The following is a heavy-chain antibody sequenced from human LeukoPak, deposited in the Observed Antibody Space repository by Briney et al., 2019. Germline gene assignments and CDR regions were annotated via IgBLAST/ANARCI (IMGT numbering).Heavy chain of an antibody. CDR3: ARDHYYYREYYFDY. J-gene: IGHJ4*02. V-gene: IGHV4-39*07. CDR1: GGSISSGGYY. D-gene: IGHD3-10*01. Sequence: PSETLSLTCTVSGGSISSGGYYWSWIRQPPGKGLEWIGEINHSGSTNYNPSLKSRVTISVDTSKNQFSLKLSSVTAADTAVYYCARDHYYYREYYFDYWGQGTLVTVSS. CDR2: INHSGST.